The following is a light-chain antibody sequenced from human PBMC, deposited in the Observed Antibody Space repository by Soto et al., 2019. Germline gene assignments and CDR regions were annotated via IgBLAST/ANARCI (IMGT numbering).Light chain of an antibody. CDR1: QGISSA. V-gene: IGKV1D-13*01. Sequence: AIQLTQSPSSLSASVGDRVTIACRASQGISSAFAWYQQKPGKAPQLLIYDASSLESGVPSRFSGSGSGTDFTLTISSLQPEDFATYYCQQFNDYPFTFGQGTRLEI. CDR2: DAS. J-gene: IGKJ5*01. CDR3: QQFNDYPFT.